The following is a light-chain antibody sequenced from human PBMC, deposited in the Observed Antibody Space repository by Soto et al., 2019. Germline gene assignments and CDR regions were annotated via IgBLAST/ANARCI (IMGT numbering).Light chain of an antibody. J-gene: IGLJ3*02. CDR1: SSNIGSNT. V-gene: IGLV1-44*01. CDR3: AAWDGSLNGVV. Sequence: QPVLTQAPSASETPGQRVTISCSGSSSNIGSNTVNWYQQLPGTAPKLLIYNNNQRPSGVPDRFSGSKSGTSASLAISGLQSEDEADYYCAAWDGSLNGVVFGGGTKLTVL. CDR2: NNN.